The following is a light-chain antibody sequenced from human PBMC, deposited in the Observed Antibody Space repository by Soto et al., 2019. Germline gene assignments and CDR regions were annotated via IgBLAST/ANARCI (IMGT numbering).Light chain of an antibody. CDR2: DAF. Sequence: EIVLTHSPVTLSLSPGERATLSCRASQNIRNNYLAWYQQKRGQAPRLLISDAFNRATGIPDRFSGSGSGSDFTLTINGLEPEDFAVYYCQQYGDSSFTFGPGTKVDIK. CDR3: QQYGDSSFT. CDR1: QNIRNNY. J-gene: IGKJ3*01. V-gene: IGKV3-20*01.